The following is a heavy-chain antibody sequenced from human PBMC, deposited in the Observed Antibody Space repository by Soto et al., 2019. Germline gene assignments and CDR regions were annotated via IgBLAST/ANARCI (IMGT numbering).Heavy chain of an antibody. Sequence: PGGSLRLSCAASGFTFSSYAMHGVRQATGKGLEWVAVISYDGSNKYYADSVKGRFTISRDNSKNTLYLQMNSLRAEDTAVYYCASIYCSSTSCYDYDAFDIWGQGTMVTVSS. CDR1: GFTFSSYA. D-gene: IGHD2-2*01. V-gene: IGHV3-30-3*01. CDR2: ISYDGSNK. J-gene: IGHJ3*02. CDR3: ASIYCSSTSCYDYDAFDI.